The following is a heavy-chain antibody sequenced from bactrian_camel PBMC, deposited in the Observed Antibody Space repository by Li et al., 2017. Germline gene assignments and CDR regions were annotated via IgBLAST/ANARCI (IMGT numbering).Heavy chain of an antibody. CDR1: ENLYGNTCC. CDR3: AEGRGSRGEHCYSLNY. Sequence: QLVESGGGSVQAGESLRLSCLAAENLYGNTCCMGWFRQGPKNERERVAITYTGGGSEYYADSVKGRFTISRDSAKNTVYLQMNNLQPEDTATYYCAEGRGSRGEHCYSLNYWGQGTQVTVS. J-gene: IGHJ4*01. CDR2: TYTGGGSE. V-gene: IGHV3S54*01. D-gene: IGHD6*01.